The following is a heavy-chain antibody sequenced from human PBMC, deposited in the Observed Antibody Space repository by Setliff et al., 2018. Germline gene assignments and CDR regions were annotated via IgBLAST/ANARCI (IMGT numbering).Heavy chain of an antibody. CDR3: ARGAAAGYYFDY. CDR1: GYTFTGYY. CDR2: INPNSGGT. V-gene: IGHV1-2*04. J-gene: IGHJ4*02. Sequence: VASVKVSCKASGYTFTGYYMHWVRQAPGQGLEWVGWINPNSGGTNYAQKFQGWVTMTRDTSISTAYMELSRLRSDDTAVYYCARGAAAGYYFDYWGQGTLVTVSS. D-gene: IGHD6-13*01.